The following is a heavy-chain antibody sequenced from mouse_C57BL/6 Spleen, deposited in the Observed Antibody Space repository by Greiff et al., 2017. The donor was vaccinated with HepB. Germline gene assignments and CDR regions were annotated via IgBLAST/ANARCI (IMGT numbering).Heavy chain of an antibody. CDR3: ARVYYGSSYFDY. J-gene: IGHJ2*01. CDR2: ISNLAYSI. D-gene: IGHD1-1*01. V-gene: IGHV5-15*01. Sequence: EVKLVESGGGLVQPGGSLKLSCAASGFTFSDYGMAWVRQAPRKGPEWVAFISNLAYSIYYADTVTGRFTISRENAKNTLYLEMSSLRSEDTAMYYCARVYYGSSYFDYWGQGTTLTVSS. CDR1: GFTFSDYG.